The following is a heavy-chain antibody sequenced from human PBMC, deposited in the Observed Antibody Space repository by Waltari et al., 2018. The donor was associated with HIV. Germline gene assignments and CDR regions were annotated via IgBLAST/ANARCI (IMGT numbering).Heavy chain of an antibody. J-gene: IGHJ6*02. V-gene: IGHV4-39*01. CDR2: IYYSGST. CDR3: ASSMTTEVDYYYGMDV. CDR1: GGSISSSSYY. Sequence: QLQLQESGPGLVKPSETLSLTCTVSGGSISSSSYYWGWIRQPPGKGLEWIGSIYYSGSTYYNPSLKSRVTISVDTSKNQFSLKLSSVTAADTAVYYCASSMTTEVDYYYGMDVWGQGTTVTVSS. D-gene: IGHD4-4*01.